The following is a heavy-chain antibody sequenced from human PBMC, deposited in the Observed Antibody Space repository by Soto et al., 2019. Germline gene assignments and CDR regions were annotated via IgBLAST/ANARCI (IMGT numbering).Heavy chain of an antibody. V-gene: IGHV1-46*01. CDR3: ARSRTTTVTTDYFDY. D-gene: IGHD4-17*01. Sequence: QVQLVQSGAEVKKPGASVKVSCKASGYTFTSYYMHWVRQAPGQGLEWMGIINPSGGSTSYAQKFQGRVTMTRDTSTRTVYMELSSLRSEDTAVYYCARSRTTTVTTDYFDYWGQGTLVTVSS. CDR1: GYTFTSYY. J-gene: IGHJ4*02. CDR2: INPSGGST.